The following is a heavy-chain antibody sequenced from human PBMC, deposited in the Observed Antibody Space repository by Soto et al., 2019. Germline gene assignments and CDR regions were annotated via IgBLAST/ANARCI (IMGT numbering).Heavy chain of an antibody. Sequence: SETLSLTCSVSGDYIHVGGYYWTWIRQRPGKGLEWMGYIYYTGKTYYNPSLESRLTMSVDRSKKQFSLQLTSVTAADTAVYFCGRDLTSNANCIDPWGQGTLVTVSS. CDR3: GRDLTSNANCIDP. D-gene: IGHD2-2*01. CDR1: GDYIHVGGYY. V-gene: IGHV4-30-4*01. J-gene: IGHJ5*02. CDR2: IYYTGKT.